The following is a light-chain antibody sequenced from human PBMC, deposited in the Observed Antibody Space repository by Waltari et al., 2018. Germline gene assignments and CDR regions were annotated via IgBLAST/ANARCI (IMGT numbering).Light chain of an antibody. J-gene: IGLJ3*02. CDR2: YKSDSDK. V-gene: IGLV5-45*01. CDR3: MILHNNAVV. CDR1: SDITLGAYT. Sequence: QAVLTQPASLSASPGASVSLTFTLPSDITLGAYTLYWYHQRPGSPPQFILKYKSDSDKPRGSGVPSRFSVSRDTSANAGILLISGLQSEDEADYYCMILHNNAVVFGGGTKLAVL.